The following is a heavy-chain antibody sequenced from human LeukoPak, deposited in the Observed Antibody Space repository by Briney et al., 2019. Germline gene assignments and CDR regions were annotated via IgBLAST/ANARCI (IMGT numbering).Heavy chain of an antibody. D-gene: IGHD2-8*01. CDR2: IYYSGST. CDR1: GDYLRYQH. J-gene: IGHJ6*03. Sequence: SETLSLTCTVSGDYLRYQHWSRLRQPPGKGLEWIGYIYYSGSTNYNPSLKSRVTISVDTSKNQFSLKLSPVTAADTAVYYSARFLCTCPSRYYVYYMVFWGKGTTVTASS. CDR3: ARFLCTCPSRYYVYYMVF. V-gene: IGHV4-59*11.